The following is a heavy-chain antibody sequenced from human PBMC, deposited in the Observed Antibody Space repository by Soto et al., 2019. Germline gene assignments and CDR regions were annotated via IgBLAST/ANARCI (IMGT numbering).Heavy chain of an antibody. Sequence: SVKVSCKASGSGFISSGIQWVRQAHGQRLEWIGWIVVASGQTNCAQNFRGRVAITRDTSTATAYIELTGLTSEDTAVYFCSADRPDIGVGWWVWGQGTTVTVSS. CDR1: GSGFISSG. V-gene: IGHV1-58*02. D-gene: IGHD2-15*01. CDR3: SADRPDIGVGWWV. J-gene: IGHJ6*02. CDR2: IVVASGQT.